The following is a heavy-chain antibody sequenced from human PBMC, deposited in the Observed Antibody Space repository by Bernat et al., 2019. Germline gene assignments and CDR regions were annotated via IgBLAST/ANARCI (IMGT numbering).Heavy chain of an antibody. CDR1: GFSLTTSGVG. CDR3: AHRRCGTISCHPYYYYTMDV. D-gene: IGHD2-2*01. J-gene: IGHJ6*02. Sequence: QITLKESGPTLVTPTQTLTLTCTFSGFSLTTSGVGVGWIRQPPGKALEWLALIYWDDDKRYSPSLRSRLTITKDTSKNQVVLTLTNMDPVDTGTYYCAHRRCGTISCHPYYYYTMDVWGHGTTVTVSS. CDR2: IYWDDDK. V-gene: IGHV2-5*02.